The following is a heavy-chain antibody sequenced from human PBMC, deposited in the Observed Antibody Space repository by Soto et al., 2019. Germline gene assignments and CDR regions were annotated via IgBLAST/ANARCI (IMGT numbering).Heavy chain of an antibody. D-gene: IGHD3-22*01. V-gene: IGHV1-69*13. CDR1: GGTFSSYA. J-gene: IGHJ4*02. CDR3: AIGYYDSSGYYWPTFDY. Sequence: SVKVSCKASGGTFSSYAISWVRQAPGQGLEWMGGIIPIFGTANYAQKFQGRVTITADESTSTAYMELSSLRSEDTAVYYCAIGYYDSSGYYWPTFDYWGQGTLVTAPQ. CDR2: IIPIFGTA.